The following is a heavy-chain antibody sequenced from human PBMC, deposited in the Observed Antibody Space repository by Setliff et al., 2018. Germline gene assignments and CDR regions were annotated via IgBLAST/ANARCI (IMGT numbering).Heavy chain of an antibody. V-gene: IGHV4-34*01. CDR2: VNHRGDT. J-gene: IGHJ4*02. CDR1: GDPFTDYY. Sequence: SETLSLTCAVYGDPFTDYYWSWLRQPPGKGLEWIEEVNHRGDTNYSPSLRGRVTISRENAKNTVYLEMNSLRAEDTAVYYCASGIINFGGVISYWGRGTLVTVSS. CDR3: ASGIINFGGVISY. D-gene: IGHD3-16*01.